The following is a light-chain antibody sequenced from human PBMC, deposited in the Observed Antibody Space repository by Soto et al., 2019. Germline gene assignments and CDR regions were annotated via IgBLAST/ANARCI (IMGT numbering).Light chain of an antibody. Sequence: FQMDHIPSTLADSGGGRVTINCRASQSISSWLAWYQQKPGKAPKLLIYDASSLESGVPSRFSGSGSGTEFTLTISSLQPDDFATYYCQQYNSYAWTFGQGTKVDIK. V-gene: IGKV1-5*01. J-gene: IGKJ1*01. CDR1: QSISSW. CDR2: DAS. CDR3: QQYNSYAWT.